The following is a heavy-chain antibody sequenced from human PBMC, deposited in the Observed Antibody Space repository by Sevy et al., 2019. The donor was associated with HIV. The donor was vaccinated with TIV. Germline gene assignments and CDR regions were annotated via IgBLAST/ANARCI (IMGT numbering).Heavy chain of an antibody. CDR1: GGSISSYY. CDR3: ARIDYYDSSGYFDY. V-gene: IGHV4-59*01. Sequence: SETLSLTCTVSGGSISSYYWSWIRQPPGKGLEWIGYIYYSGSTNYSPSLKSRVTISVDTSKNQFSLKLSSVTAADTAVYYCARIDYYDSSGYFDYWGQGTLVTVSS. CDR2: IYYSGST. D-gene: IGHD3-22*01. J-gene: IGHJ4*02.